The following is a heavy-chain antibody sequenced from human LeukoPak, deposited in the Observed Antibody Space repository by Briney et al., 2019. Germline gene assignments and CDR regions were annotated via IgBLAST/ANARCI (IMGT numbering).Heavy chain of an antibody. CDR1: GFTFSSYA. CDR3: ARSPLPRHCSGGSCYLGGCDY. V-gene: IGHV3-30-3*01. CDR2: ISYDGSNK. D-gene: IGHD2-15*01. Sequence: GGSLRLSCAASGFTFSSYAMHWVRQGPGKGLEWVAVISYDGSNKYYADSVKGRFTISRDNSKNTLYLQMNSLRAEDTAVYYCARSPLPRHCSGGSCYLGGCDYWGQGTLVTVSS. J-gene: IGHJ4*02.